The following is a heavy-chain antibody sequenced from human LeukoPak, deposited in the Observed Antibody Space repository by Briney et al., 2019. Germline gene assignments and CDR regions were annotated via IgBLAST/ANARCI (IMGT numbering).Heavy chain of an antibody. V-gene: IGHV4-39*07. J-gene: IGHJ6*03. CDR2: FHYGGIT. Sequence: SETLSLTCTVSGGSINSNNYYWGWIRQPPGKGLEWIGSFHYGGITYYNPYLKSRVTISVDTSKNQFSLKLDSVTAADTAVYYCARGVYHILEWLFSYMDVWGKGTTVTVSS. CDR3: ARGVYHILEWLFSYMDV. D-gene: IGHD3-3*01. CDR1: GGSINSNNYY.